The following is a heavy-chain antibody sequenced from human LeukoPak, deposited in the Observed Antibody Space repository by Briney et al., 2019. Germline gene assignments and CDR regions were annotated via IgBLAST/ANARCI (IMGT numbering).Heavy chain of an antibody. J-gene: IGHJ4*02. Sequence: SETLSLTCTVSGGSISSYYWTWIRQPPGKRPEWIGYIDYSGSTNYNPSLKSRVTLSLDTSKNQFSLTLNSVTAADTAVYYCSRGQYRHDYWGQGTLVTVSS. V-gene: IGHV4-59*01. CDR3: SRGQYRHDY. D-gene: IGHD2-2*01. CDR2: IDYSGST. CDR1: GGSISSYY.